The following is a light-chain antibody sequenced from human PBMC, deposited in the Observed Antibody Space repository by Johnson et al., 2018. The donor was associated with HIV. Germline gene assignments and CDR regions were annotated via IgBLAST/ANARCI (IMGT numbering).Light chain of an antibody. CDR3: GTWDSRLSAGF. V-gene: IGLV1-51*01. Sequence: QSVLTQPPSVSAAPGQKVTISCSGSSSNIGNNYVSWYQQLPGTAPKLLIYDNNKRPSGIPDRFSGSKSGTSATLGITGLQTGDEADYYCGTWDSRLSAGFFGTVTKVTVL. J-gene: IGLJ1*01. CDR2: DNN. CDR1: SSNIGNNY.